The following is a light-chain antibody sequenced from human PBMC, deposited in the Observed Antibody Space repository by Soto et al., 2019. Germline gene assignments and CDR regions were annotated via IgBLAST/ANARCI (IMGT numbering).Light chain of an antibody. J-gene: IGKJ4*01. CDR1: QSLLHSDGKTN. Sequence: DIELTQTPLSLSVTPGQPASISCRSSQSLLHSDGKTNLFWYLQKPGQPPQFLIFEVFNRFSGVPDRFSGSGSGTDFTLKISRVEAEDVGVYYCLQTLQLPLTFGGGTKVEIK. CDR2: EVF. CDR3: LQTLQLPLT. V-gene: IGKV2D-29*01.